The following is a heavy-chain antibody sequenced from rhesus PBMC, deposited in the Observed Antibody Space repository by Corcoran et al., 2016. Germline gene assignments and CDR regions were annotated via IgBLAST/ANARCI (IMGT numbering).Heavy chain of an antibody. V-gene: IGHV4-173*01. D-gene: IGHD3-16*01. J-gene: IGHJ4*01. CDR2: LSGSGVST. Sequence: QLQLQESGPGLVKPSETLSLTCAVSGGSISSNYWSWIRQPPGMGLEWIGRLSGSGVSTDYNPSLKIRVTISTDTSKNHFSLKLSSVTAADTAVYYGARDYSGSYFRGYFEYWGQGILGTVSS. CDR3: ARDYSGSYFRGYFEY. CDR1: GGSISSNY.